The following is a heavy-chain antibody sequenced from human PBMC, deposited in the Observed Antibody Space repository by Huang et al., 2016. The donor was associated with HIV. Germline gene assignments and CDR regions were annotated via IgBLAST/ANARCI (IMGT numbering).Heavy chain of an antibody. CDR2: ISTKNGDT. CDR3: GGSSGYWSFDY. V-gene: IGHV1-18*04. CDR1: DYTFTSYG. Sequence: QVQLVQSGGEVKKPGASVKVSGKASDYTFTSYGISWVRQAPGQGLEWMGWISTKNGDTNYAQKCQGRVTMTTDTSTSTAYMELRSLRSDDTAVYYCGGSSGYWSFDYWGQGTLVTVSS. J-gene: IGHJ4*02. D-gene: IGHD3-22*01.